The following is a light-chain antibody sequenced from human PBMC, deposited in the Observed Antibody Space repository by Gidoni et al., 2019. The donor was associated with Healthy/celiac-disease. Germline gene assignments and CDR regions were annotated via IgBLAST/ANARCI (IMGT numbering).Light chain of an antibody. CDR3: QQYNV. CDR1: QSISSW. V-gene: IGKV1-5*03. J-gene: IGKJ1*01. CDR2: KAS. Sequence: DIQMTQSPSTLSASVGDRVTITCRASQSISSWLAWYQQKPGKAPKLLIYKASSLESGVLSRFSGSGSGTEFTLTISSLQPDDFATYYCQQYNVFGQGTKVGIK.